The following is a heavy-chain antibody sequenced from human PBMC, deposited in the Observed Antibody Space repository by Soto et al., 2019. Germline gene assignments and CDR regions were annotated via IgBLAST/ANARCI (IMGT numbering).Heavy chain of an antibody. J-gene: IGHJ4*02. Sequence: PVGSLRLCCAASGFIFNGYNMNWVRQAPGKGLEWVSSISSGSSYIYYADSVKGRFTISRDNAKNSLYLQMNTLRAEDTALYYCARRRAAAGTLTFDYWGQGTRVTV. CDR1: GFIFNGYN. CDR3: ARRRAAAGTLTFDY. D-gene: IGHD6-13*01. V-gene: IGHV3-21*01. CDR2: ISSGSSYI.